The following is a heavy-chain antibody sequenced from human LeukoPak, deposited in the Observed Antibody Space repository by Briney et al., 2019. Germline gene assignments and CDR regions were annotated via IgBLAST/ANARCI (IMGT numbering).Heavy chain of an antibody. D-gene: IGHD3-3*01. CDR2: ISGSGGST. V-gene: IGHV3-23*01. CDR3: AKAAQYYDFWSGYYPFDY. Sequence: PGGSLRLSCAASGFTFSSYAMGWVRQAPGEGLEWVSSISGSGGSTYYADSVKGRFTISRDNSKNTLYLQMNSLRAEDTAVYYCAKAAQYYDFWSGYYPFDYWGQGTLVTVSS. J-gene: IGHJ4*02. CDR1: GFTFSSYA.